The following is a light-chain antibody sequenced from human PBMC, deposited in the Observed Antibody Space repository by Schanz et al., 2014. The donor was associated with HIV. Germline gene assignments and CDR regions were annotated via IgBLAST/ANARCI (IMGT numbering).Light chain of an antibody. J-gene: IGLJ1*01. V-gene: IGLV1-44*01. CDR2: SNN. CDR3: AAWDDSLNGRYV. Sequence: QSVLTQPPSASGAPGQRVTISCSGSNSNIGSNIVNWYQQLPGTAPKLLIYSNNQRPSGVPDRFSGSKSGTSASLAISGLQSEDEADYYCAAWDDSLNGRYVFGAGTKLTVL. CDR1: NSNIGSNI.